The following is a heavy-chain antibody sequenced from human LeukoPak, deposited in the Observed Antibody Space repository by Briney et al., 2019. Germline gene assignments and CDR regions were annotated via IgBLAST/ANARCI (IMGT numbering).Heavy chain of an antibody. CDR1: GFTVSSNY. CDR3: AGGILDY. J-gene: IGHJ4*02. V-gene: IGHV3-53*04. D-gene: IGHD3-3*01. CDR2: IYSGGST. Sequence: GGSLRLSCAASGFTVSSNYMSWVRQAPGKGLEWVSVIYSGGSTYYAASVKSRFTISRHNSKNTRSLQMNSLRAEDTAVYYCAGGILDYWGQGALVAVSS.